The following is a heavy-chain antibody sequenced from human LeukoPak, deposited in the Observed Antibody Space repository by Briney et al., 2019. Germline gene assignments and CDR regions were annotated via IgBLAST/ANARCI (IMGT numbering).Heavy chain of an antibody. D-gene: IGHD2-15*01. V-gene: IGHV3-23*01. CDR1: GFTFSNYA. CDR3: AREPRDCTGGTCQSAGGYYFYY. J-gene: IGHJ4*02. CDR2: ISASGGS. Sequence: GGSLRLSCAASGFTFSNYAMSWVRQAPGKGLEWVSGISASGGSYYADSVKGRFTVSRGISKNTLYLQMNSLRAEDTAVYFCAREPRDCTGGTCQSAGGYYFYYWSQGTLVTVSS.